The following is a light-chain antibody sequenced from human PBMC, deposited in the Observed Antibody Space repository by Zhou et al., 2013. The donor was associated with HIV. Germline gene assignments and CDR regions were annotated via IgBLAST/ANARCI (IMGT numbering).Light chain of an antibody. J-gene: IGKJ1*01. Sequence: DIQMTQSPSYVSASVGDTVTITCRASQSISDSLAWYQQKPGKAPKLLIYKASNLERGVPSRFSGSGSGTEFTLTISSLQRDDFATYYCQHYDNYFLTFGQGTTVDIK. V-gene: IGKV1-5*03. CDR2: KAS. CDR3: QHYDNYFLT. CDR1: QSISDS.